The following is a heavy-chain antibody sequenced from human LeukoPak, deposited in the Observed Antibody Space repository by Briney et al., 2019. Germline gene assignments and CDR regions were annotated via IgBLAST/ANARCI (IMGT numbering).Heavy chain of an antibody. V-gene: IGHV5-10-1*01. CDR2: IDPNDSDT. CDR3: ARHYDYGPGTL. J-gene: IGHJ4*02. D-gene: IGHD3-10*01. CDR1: GFNFPSFW. Sequence: PGESLKISCQASGFNFPSFWISWVRQMPGKGLEWIGRIDPNDSDTNYRPAFQGHVTISVDKSITTAYLQWSSLKASDSGMYYCARHYDYGPGTLRGQGTLVTVSS.